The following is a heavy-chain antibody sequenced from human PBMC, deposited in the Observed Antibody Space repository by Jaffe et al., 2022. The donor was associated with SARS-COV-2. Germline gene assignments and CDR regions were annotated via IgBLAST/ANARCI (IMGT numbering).Heavy chain of an antibody. V-gene: IGHV3-53*01. Sequence: EVQLVESGGGLIQPGGSLRLSCAASGFTVSSNSMSWVRQAPGKGLEWVSVISSGGTIYYADSVKGRFTMSRDNSKNTLFLQMNSLRAEDTAVYYCGARTVPTGLADCWGQGTLVTVSS. D-gene: IGHD4-17*01. CDR3: GARTVPTGLADC. CDR2: ISSGGTI. CDR1: GFTVSSNS. J-gene: IGHJ4*02.